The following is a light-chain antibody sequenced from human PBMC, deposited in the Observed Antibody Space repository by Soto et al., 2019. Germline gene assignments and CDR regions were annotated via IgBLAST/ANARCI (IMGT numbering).Light chain of an antibody. CDR2: GAS. V-gene: IGKV3D-20*02. CDR3: QQRSNWPHT. Sequence: EIVLTQSPGTLSLSPGERATLSCRASQSVRSSYLAWYQQKPGQAPRLLIYGASNRATGIPDRFSGSGSGTDFTLTISNLEPEDFAVYYCQQRSNWPHTFGGGTKVDIK. J-gene: IGKJ4*01. CDR1: QSVRSSY.